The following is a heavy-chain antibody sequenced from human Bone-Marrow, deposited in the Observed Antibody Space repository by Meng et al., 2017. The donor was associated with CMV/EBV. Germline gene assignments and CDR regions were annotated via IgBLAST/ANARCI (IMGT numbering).Heavy chain of an antibody. V-gene: IGHV1-2*02. CDR2: INPNSGGT. CDR3: AREGDSYSSGWYSVAY. CDR1: GYTFTSYY. D-gene: IGHD6-19*01. J-gene: IGHJ4*02. Sequence: ASVKVSCKASGYTFTSYYMHWVRQAPGQGLEWMGWINPNSGGTNYAQKFQGRVTMTRDTSISTAYMDLSRLRSDDTAVYYCAREGDSYSSGWYSVAYWGPGQLV.